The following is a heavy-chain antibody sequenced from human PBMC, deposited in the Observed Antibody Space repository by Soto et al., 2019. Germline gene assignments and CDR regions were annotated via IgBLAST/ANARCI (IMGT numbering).Heavy chain of an antibody. V-gene: IGHV4-39*01. CDR1: GGSFSSYY. D-gene: IGHD1-26*01. J-gene: IGHJ4*02. CDR2: IYYSGST. Sequence: SETLSLTCAVSGGSFSSYYWGWIRQPPGKGLEWIGSIYYSGSTYYNPSLKSRVTISVDTSKNQFSLKLSSVTAADTAVYYCARRVGAQLDYWGQGTLVTVSS. CDR3: ARRVGAQLDY.